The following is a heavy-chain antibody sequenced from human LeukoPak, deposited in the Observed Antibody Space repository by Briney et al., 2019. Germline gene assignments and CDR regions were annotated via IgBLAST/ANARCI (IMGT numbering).Heavy chain of an antibody. J-gene: IGHJ4*02. CDR1: GYTFTAYH. Sequence: ASEPVSCKASGYTFTAYHMHWVRQAPGQGLEWMGIINPNDGSTNYAQRFQSRVTMTRDRSTSTVYMELSSLRSEDTAVYYYARGTQIDSSVYYAGHFDYWGQGTLVTVSS. D-gene: IGHD3-22*01. CDR2: INPNDGST. CDR3: ARGTQIDSSVYYAGHFDY. V-gene: IGHV1-46*01.